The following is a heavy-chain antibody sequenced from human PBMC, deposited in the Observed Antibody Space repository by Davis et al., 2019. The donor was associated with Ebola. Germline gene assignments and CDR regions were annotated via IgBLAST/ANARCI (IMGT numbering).Heavy chain of an antibody. Sequence: SETLSLTCGVYDGSFSVYYWSWIRQPPGKGLEWIGDINESGSTNYNPSLKSRVTISVDTSKNQFSLKLSSVTAADTAVYYCATQRWLQLDFDYWGQGTLVTVSS. CDR3: ATQRWLQLDFDY. V-gene: IGHV4-34*01. CDR2: INESGST. CDR1: DGSFSVYY. D-gene: IGHD5-24*01. J-gene: IGHJ4*02.